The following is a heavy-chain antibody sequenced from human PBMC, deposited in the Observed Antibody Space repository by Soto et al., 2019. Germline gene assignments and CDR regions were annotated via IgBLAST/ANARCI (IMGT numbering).Heavy chain of an antibody. D-gene: IGHD5-12*01. J-gene: IGHJ4*02. V-gene: IGHV3-74*01. CDR3: ARGGRGGSFDY. CDR2: IDGGGAGT. Sequence: EVQLVESGGGLVQPGGSLRLSCAASEFTLSNYWMHWVRQGPGKGPVWVSRIDGGGAGTTYADSVKGRFTISRDIAKNTLYLQMSSLRAEDTAVYYCARGGRGGSFDYWGQGTLVTVSS. CDR1: EFTLSNYW.